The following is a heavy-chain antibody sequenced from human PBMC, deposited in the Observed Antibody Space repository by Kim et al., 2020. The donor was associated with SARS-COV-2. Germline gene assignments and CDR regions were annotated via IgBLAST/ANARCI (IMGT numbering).Heavy chain of an antibody. Sequence: DYAVSVKSRITINPDTSKNQFSLHLNSVTPEDTAVYYCARGWGARYYFDYWGQGTLVTVSS. D-gene: IGHD3-16*01. V-gene: IGHV6-1*01. CDR3: ARGWGARYYFDY. J-gene: IGHJ4*02.